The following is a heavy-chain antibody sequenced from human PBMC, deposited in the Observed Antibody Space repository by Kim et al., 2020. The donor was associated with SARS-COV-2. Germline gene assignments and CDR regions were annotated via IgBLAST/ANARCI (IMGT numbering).Heavy chain of an antibody. J-gene: IGHJ4*02. CDR3: ARDVPYYDSSGYYPCLADY. CDR1: GYTFTSYA. D-gene: IGHD3-22*01. V-gene: IGHV7-4-1*02. CDR2: INTDTGNP. Sequence: ASVKVSCKASGYTFTSYAMNWVRQAPGQGLEWMGWINTDTGNPTYAQGFTGRFVFSLDTSVSTAYLQISSLKAEDTAVYYCARDVPYYDSSGYYPCLADYWGQGTLVTVSS.